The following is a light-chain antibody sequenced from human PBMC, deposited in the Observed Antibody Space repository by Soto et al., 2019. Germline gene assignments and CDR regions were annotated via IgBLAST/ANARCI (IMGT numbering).Light chain of an antibody. J-gene: IGLJ1*01. CDR1: SAKIWAGNA. Sequence: HSALTQPPPWPRAPGQRVTISSTGSSAKIWAGNALPWHQHPRGSAPNILFHGIGNRPSGLPARFSGSKSGTSPSLPITGLQAEDEADSYCPSYDTSLSGSDVFGTGTKVTV. V-gene: IGLV1-40*01. CDR2: GIG. CDR3: PSYDTSLSGSDV.